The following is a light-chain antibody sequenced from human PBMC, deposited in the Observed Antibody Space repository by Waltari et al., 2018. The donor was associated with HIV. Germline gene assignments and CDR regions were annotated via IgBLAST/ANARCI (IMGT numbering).Light chain of an antibody. Sequence: QSVLTQPPSASGTPGQRVTISCSGSSSNIGSNAVNWYQQLPGTAPKLLIYSNSRRPSGFPDRFSGSKSGTSASLAISGLQSDDEADYYCAAWDDSLNDSYVFGPGTKVTVL. CDR3: AAWDDSLNDSYV. CDR2: SNS. CDR1: SSNIGSNA. J-gene: IGLJ1*01. V-gene: IGLV1-44*01.